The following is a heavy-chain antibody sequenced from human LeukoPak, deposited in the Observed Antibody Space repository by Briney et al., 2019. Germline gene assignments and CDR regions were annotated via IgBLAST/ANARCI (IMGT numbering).Heavy chain of an antibody. D-gene: IGHD3-16*02. V-gene: IGHV2-5*02. CDR1: GFSLRTSGGG. Sequence: SGPTLVKPTQTLTLTCTFSGFSLRTSGGGVGWIRQPPGKALEWLELIYWDDDKRYRPSLKSRLTITKDTSKNQVVLTMTNMDPVDTATYYCAHRPFRGVGELSFDYWGQGTLVTVSS. CDR3: AHRPFRGVGELSFDY. CDR2: IYWDDDK. J-gene: IGHJ4*02.